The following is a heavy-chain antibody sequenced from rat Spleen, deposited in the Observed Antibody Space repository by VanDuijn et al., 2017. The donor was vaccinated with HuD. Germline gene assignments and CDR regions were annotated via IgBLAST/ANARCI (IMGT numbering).Heavy chain of an antibody. CDR2: ISYDGRTT. V-gene: IGHV5-20*01. CDR1: GFTFSDYY. D-gene: IGHD1-11*01. Sequence: EVQLVESDGGLVQPGRSLKLSCAASGFTFSDYYMAWVRQAPTKGLEWVATISYDGRTTYYRDSVKGRFTISRDNPKSTLYLQMDSLRSEDTATYYCTTDKYGGYSAGFVYWGQGALVTVSS. CDR3: TTDKYGGYSAGFVY. J-gene: IGHJ3*01.